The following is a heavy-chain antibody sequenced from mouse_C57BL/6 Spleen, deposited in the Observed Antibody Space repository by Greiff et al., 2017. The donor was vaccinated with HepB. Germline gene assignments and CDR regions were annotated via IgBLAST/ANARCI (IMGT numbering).Heavy chain of an antibody. Sequence: QVQLQQSGAELARPGASVKLSCKASGYTFTSYGISWVNQRTGKGLEWIGEIYPRSGNTYYNEKFKGKATLTADKSTSTAYMELRSLTSEDSAVYFCARIPADYYYGSSYDAMDYWGQGTSVTVSS. D-gene: IGHD1-1*01. CDR2: IYPRSGNT. V-gene: IGHV1-81*01. CDR3: ARIPADYYYGSSYDAMDY. J-gene: IGHJ4*01. CDR1: GYTFTSYG.